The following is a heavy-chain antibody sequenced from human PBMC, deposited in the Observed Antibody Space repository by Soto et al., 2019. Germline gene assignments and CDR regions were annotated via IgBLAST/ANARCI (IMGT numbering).Heavy chain of an antibody. CDR1: GVSISSGHDY. V-gene: IGHV4-39*01. CDR2: IYYSGST. J-gene: IGHJ4*02. CDR3: ARVSGTYSSFLDY. D-gene: IGHD5-18*01. Sequence: PSETLSLTCTVSGVSISSGHDYWGWIRQPPGKGLEWIGSIYYSGSTYYNQSLKSRVTISAATSKNQFSLRLSSVTAADTAVYYCARVSGTYSSFLDYWGQGTLVTVSS.